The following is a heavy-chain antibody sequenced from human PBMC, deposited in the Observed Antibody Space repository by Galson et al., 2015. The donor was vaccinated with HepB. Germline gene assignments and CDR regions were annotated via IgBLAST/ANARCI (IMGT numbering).Heavy chain of an antibody. Sequence: SLRLSCAASGFTVSSNYMSWVRQAPGKGLEWVSVIYSGGSTYYADSVKGRFTISRDNSKNTLYLQMNSLRAEDTAVYYCARVEGGSYGVSGLLDLGPGDWYFDLWGRGTLVTVSS. V-gene: IGHV3-66*01. D-gene: IGHD1-26*01. CDR1: GFTVSSNY. CDR2: IYSGGST. J-gene: IGHJ2*01. CDR3: ARVEGGSYGVSGLLDLGPGDWYFDL.